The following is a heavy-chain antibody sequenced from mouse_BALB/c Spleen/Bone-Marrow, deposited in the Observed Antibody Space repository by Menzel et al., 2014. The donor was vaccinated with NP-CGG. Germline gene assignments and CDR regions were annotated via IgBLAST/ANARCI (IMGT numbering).Heavy chain of an antibody. J-gene: IGHJ1*01. CDR2: IDPANGNT. Sequence: VQLQQSGAELVKPGASVKLSCTASGFNIKDTYMHWVKQRPEQGLEWIGRIDPANGNTKYDPKFQGKATITADTSSNTASLQLSSITSEDTAVYYCASYRYGWYFDVWGAGTTVTVSS. V-gene: IGHV14-3*02. D-gene: IGHD2-14*01. CDR1: GFNIKDTY. CDR3: ASYRYGWYFDV.